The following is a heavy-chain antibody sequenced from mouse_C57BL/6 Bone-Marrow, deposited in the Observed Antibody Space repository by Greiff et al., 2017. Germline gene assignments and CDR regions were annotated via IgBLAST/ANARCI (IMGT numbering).Heavy chain of an antibody. CDR3: ASTVVATGARDY. Sequence: LVESGGGLVKPGGSLKLSCAASGFTFSSYAMSWVRQTPEKRLEWVATISDGGSYTYYPDNVKGRFTISRDNAKNNLYLQMSHLKSEDTAMYYCASTVVATGARDYWGQGTSVTVSS. J-gene: IGHJ4*01. D-gene: IGHD1-1*01. V-gene: IGHV5-4*01. CDR2: ISDGGSYT. CDR1: GFTFSSYA.